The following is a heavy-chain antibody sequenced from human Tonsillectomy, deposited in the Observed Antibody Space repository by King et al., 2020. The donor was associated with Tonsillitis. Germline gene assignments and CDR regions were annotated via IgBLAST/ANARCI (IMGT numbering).Heavy chain of an antibody. CDR3: ARDAITIFGVVII. V-gene: IGHV3-33*01. J-gene: IGHJ4*02. D-gene: IGHD3-3*01. Sequence: QLVQSGGGVVQPGRSLRLSCAASGFTFSSYGMHWVRQAPGKGLEWVAVIWYDGSNKYYEYSVKGRFTISRDNSKNTLYLQMNSLRAEDTAVYYCARDAITIFGVVIIGGQGTLVTVSS. CDR2: IWYDGSNK. CDR1: GFTFSSYG.